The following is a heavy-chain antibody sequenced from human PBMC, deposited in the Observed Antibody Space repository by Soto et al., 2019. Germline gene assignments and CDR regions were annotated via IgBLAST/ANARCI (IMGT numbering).Heavy chain of an antibody. Sequence: SETLSLTFAVYGGSFSGYYWSWIRQPPGKGLEWIGEINHSGSTNYNPSLKSRVTISVDTSKNQFSLKLSSVTAADTAVYYCARSPRWVGWFDPWGQGTLVTVSS. V-gene: IGHV4-34*01. CDR1: GGSFSGYY. CDR3: ARSPRWVGWFDP. D-gene: IGHD1-26*01. CDR2: INHSGST. J-gene: IGHJ5*02.